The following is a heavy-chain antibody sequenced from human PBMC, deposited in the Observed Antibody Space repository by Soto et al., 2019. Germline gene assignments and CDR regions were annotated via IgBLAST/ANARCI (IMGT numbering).Heavy chain of an antibody. D-gene: IGHD5-12*01. CDR1: GYTFTSYG. V-gene: IGHV1-18*01. Sequence: GASVKVSCKASGYTFTSYGISWVRQAPGQGLEWMGWISAYNGNTNYAQKLQGRVTMTTDTSTSTAYMELRSLRSDDTAVYYCATRVEMATIFWFDPWGQGTLVTVSS. CDR3: ATRVEMATIFWFDP. CDR2: ISAYNGNT. J-gene: IGHJ5*02.